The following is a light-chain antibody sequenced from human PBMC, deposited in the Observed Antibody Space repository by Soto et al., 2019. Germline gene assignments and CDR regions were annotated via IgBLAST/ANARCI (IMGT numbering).Light chain of an antibody. CDR1: QSISNY. Sequence: DIPMTQSPSSLSASVGDGVTITCRASQSISNYLNWYQQKPGKAPKLLIFAASSLQSGVPSRFSGSGSGTDFTLTVSSLQPEDFATYYCQQTYSSPRTFGQGTKVEIK. V-gene: IGKV1-39*01. J-gene: IGKJ1*01. CDR2: AAS. CDR3: QQTYSSPRT.